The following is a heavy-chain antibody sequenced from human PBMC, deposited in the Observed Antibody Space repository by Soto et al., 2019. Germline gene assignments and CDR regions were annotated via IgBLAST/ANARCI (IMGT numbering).Heavy chain of an antibody. Sequence: PGGSLRLSCAASGFTFSSYSMNWVRQAPGKGLEWVSSINSSSSYIYYADSVKGRFTISRDNAKNTLYLQMNSLRAEDTAVYYCAREGVALVVPAAISYGMDVWGQGTTVTVSS. V-gene: IGHV3-21*01. CDR1: GFTFSSYS. CDR2: INSSSSYI. J-gene: IGHJ6*02. CDR3: AREGVALVVPAAISYGMDV. D-gene: IGHD2-2*01.